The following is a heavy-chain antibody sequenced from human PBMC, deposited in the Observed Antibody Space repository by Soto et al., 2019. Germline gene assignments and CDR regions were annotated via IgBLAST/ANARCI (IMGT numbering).Heavy chain of an antibody. Sequence: GLDLEWLALIYWDDDKRFSPSLNSRLTITKDTSKNQVVLTITNMDPVDTATYYCAHRRYCISASCSFDYWGQGTLVTVSS. CDR3: AHRRYCISASCSFDY. CDR2: IYWDDDK. D-gene: IGHD2-2*01. J-gene: IGHJ4*02. V-gene: IGHV2-5*02.